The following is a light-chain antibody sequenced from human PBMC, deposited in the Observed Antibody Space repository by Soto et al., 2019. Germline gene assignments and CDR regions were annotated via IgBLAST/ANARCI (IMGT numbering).Light chain of an antibody. CDR2: GAS. Sequence: EIVFSLSPSTLSFYPLELATLSCRASQSVSSYLAWYQQKPGQAPRLLIYGASSRATGIPDRFSGSGSGTDFTLTISRLEPEDFAVYYCQQYGSSPKTFGQGTKVDIK. V-gene: IGKV3-20*01. J-gene: IGKJ1*01. CDR1: QSVSSY. CDR3: QQYGSSPKT.